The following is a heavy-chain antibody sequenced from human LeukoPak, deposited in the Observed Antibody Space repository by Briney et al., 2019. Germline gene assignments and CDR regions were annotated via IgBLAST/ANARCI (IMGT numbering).Heavy chain of an antibody. J-gene: IGHJ4*02. CDR3: AREDGEMATSYFDY. CDR2: IIPILGIA. Sequence: ASVTVSCKPSGGTFSSYAISWVRQGPGRGREWMGRIIPILGIANYAQKFQGRDTITADKSTRTAYMELSSLRSEDTAVYYCAREDGEMATSYFDYWGQGTLVTVSS. CDR1: GGTFSSYA. V-gene: IGHV1-69*04. D-gene: IGHD5-24*01.